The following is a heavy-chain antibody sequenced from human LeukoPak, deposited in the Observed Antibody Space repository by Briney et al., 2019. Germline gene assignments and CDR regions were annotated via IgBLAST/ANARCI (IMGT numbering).Heavy chain of an antibody. CDR2: INSDGSIT. V-gene: IGHV3-74*01. Sequence: GGSLRLSCAASGFTFTTYWMHWVRQAPGKGLVWVSHINSDGSITSYADSVKGRFTISRDNAKNTLYLQMNSLRAEDTAVYYCVRRNYWGQGTLVTVSS. J-gene: IGHJ4*02. CDR1: GFTFTTYW. CDR3: VRRNY.